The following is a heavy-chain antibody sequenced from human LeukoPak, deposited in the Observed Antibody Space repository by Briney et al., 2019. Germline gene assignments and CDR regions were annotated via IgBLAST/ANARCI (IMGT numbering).Heavy chain of an antibody. D-gene: IGHD3-22*01. V-gene: IGHV4-34*01. CDR1: GGSFSGYY. CDR2: INHSGST. CDR3: ARDSFDYYDSSGSPDY. J-gene: IGHJ4*02. Sequence: SETLSLTCAVYGGSFSGYYWSWIRQPPGKGLEWIGEINHSGSTNYNPSLKSRVTISVDTSKNQFSLKLSSVTAADTAVYYCARDSFDYYDSSGSPDYWGQGTLVTVSS.